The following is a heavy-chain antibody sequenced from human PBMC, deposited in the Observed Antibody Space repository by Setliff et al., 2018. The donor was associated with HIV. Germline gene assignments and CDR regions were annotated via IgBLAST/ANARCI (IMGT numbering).Heavy chain of an antibody. D-gene: IGHD6-13*01. J-gene: IGHJ4*02. CDR3: VRDLGDSSSLLYYFDY. CDR1: GYTFTNYG. CDR2: ISAYNGNT. Sequence: ASVKVSCKASGYTFTNYGISWVRQAPGQGLEWMGWISAYNGNTNYAQEFQGRVAMTTHTSTSTAYMELRSLRSDDTAVYYCVRDLGDSSSLLYYFDYWGQGTLATVSS. V-gene: IGHV1-18*01.